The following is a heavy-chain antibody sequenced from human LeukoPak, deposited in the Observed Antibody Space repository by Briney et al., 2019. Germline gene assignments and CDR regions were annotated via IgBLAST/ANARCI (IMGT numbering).Heavy chain of an antibody. Sequence: PGGSLRLSCAASGFTFSSYSMNWVRQAPGTGLEWVSSISSSSYIYYADSVKGRFTIYRDNATNSLYLQMNSLRAEDTAVYYCAKDETQDVDTAMGGYWGQGTLVTVSS. D-gene: IGHD5-18*01. CDR2: ISSSSYI. V-gene: IGHV3-21*04. CDR1: GFTFSSYS. CDR3: AKDETQDVDTAMGGY. J-gene: IGHJ4*02.